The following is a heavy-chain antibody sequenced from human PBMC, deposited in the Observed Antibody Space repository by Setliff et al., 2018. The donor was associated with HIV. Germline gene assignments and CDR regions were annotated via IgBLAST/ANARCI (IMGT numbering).Heavy chain of an antibody. CDR1: GYTFTNYD. CDR3: AGEGDFGYAAGRHLDS. CDR2: MNPNSGNT. D-gene: IGHD2-21*01. J-gene: IGHJ4*02. Sequence: ASVKVSCKASGYTFTNYDINWVRQAPGQGLEWMGWMNPNSGNTGYAQKFQGRVTMTRNTSIRTAHMELSSLTFEDTAVYYCAGEGDFGYAAGRHLDSWGQGTLVTVSS. V-gene: IGHV1-8*02.